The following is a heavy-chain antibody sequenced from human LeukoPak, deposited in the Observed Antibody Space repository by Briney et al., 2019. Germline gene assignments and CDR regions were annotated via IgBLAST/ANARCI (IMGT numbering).Heavy chain of an antibody. CDR3: ARAALSYDSSGYYPRGHNY. CDR2: IIPIFGTA. Sequence: SVKVSCKASGGTFSSYAISWVRQAPGQGLEWMGGIIPIFGTANYAQKFQGRVTITADESASTAYMELSSLRSEDTAVYYCARAALSYDSSGYYPRGHNYWGQGTLVTVSS. D-gene: IGHD3-22*01. V-gene: IGHV1-69*13. CDR1: GGTFSSYA. J-gene: IGHJ4*02.